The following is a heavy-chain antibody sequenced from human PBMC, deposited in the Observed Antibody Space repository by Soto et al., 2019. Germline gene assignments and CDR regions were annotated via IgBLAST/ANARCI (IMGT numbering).Heavy chain of an antibody. CDR1: GCSISSSSYY. CDR3: ARGMDSAKTGY. D-gene: IGHD5-18*01. Sequence: SETLCLTCAVSGCSISSSSYYWVRLRQPQGKGLEWIGEIRQSEGTYYTPSLESRVTIILDTSNNQFSLKLTSVTAADTALYYCARGMDSAKTGYWGQGTLVTVSS. V-gene: IGHV4-39*07. J-gene: IGHJ4*02. CDR2: IRQSEGT.